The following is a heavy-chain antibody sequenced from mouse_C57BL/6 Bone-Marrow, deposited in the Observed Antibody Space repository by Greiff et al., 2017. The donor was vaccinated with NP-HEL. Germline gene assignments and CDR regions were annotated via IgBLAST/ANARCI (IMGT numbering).Heavy chain of an antibody. D-gene: IGHD1-1*01. V-gene: IGHV1-64*01. Sequence: VQLQQPGAELVKPGASVKLSCKASGYTFTSYWMHWVKQRPGQGLEWIGMIHPNSGSTNYNEKFKSKATLTVDKSSSTAYMQLSSLTSEDSAVYYCAGWNCGSSYGVWYFDVWGTGTTVTVSS. J-gene: IGHJ1*03. CDR3: AGWNCGSSYGVWYFDV. CDR1: GYTFTSYW. CDR2: IHPNSGST.